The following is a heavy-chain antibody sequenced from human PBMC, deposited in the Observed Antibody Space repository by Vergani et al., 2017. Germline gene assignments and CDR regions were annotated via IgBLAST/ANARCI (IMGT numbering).Heavy chain of an antibody. CDR2: IDPSDSYT. Sequence: EVQLVQSGAEVEKPGESLRISCKGSGHSSTSYWISWVRQMPGKGLEWMGRIDPSDSYTNYSSSFQGHVTISADKSISTGYLQWSSLKASDTAMYYCARRNYFDSSGYFDSWGQGSLVTVSS. D-gene: IGHD3-22*01. CDR1: GHSSTSYW. V-gene: IGHV5-10-1*03. CDR3: ARRNYFDSSGYFDS. J-gene: IGHJ4*02.